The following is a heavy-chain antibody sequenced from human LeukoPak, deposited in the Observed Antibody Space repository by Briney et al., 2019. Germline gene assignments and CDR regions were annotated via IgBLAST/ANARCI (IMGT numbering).Heavy chain of an antibody. CDR2: NYCSGST. CDR3: ARTAAKIGYFDY. J-gene: IGHJ4*02. Sequence: SDTLSLTCTVSGGSKSRYHWLWIRQPPGKGREWIWYNYCSGSTTYKPSLKGRVTISVDTSKNQFSLKLRSVTAADTAVYYCARTAAKIGYFDYWGQGTLVTVSS. V-gene: IGHV4-59*07. CDR1: GGSKSRYH. D-gene: IGHD5-12*01.